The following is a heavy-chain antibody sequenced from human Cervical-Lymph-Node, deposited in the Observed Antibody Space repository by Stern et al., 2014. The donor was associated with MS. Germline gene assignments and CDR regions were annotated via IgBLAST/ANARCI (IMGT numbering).Heavy chain of an antibody. CDR1: GFSFCRYA. J-gene: IGHJ4*02. D-gene: IGHD6-13*01. CDR2: IWYDGSNP. Sequence: VQLVESGGGVVQPGRSLRLSCAASGFSFCRYAMHSIRQAPGKGLAWVALIWYDGSNPYYADSVTGRFTISRDNFKNTLYLQMNSLRAEDTAVYYCASAYSSSHYYFDYWGQGTLVTVSS. V-gene: IGHV3-33*01. CDR3: ASAYSSSHYYFDY.